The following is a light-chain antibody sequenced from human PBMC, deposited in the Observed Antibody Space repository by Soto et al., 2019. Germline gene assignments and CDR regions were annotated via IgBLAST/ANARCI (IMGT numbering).Light chain of an antibody. CDR1: QSVSSY. Sequence: EIVLTQSPATLSLSPGERATLSCRASQSVSSYLACYQQKPGQAPRLLIYDASNRATGIPARFSGGGSGKDFTLPISSLEPDDFAVYYCQQRSNWRFTFGPGTRVDIK. CDR2: DAS. V-gene: IGKV3-11*01. J-gene: IGKJ3*01. CDR3: QQRSNWRFT.